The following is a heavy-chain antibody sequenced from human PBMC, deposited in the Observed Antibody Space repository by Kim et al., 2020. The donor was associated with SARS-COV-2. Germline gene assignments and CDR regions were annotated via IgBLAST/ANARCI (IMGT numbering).Heavy chain of an antibody. Sequence: GGSLRLSCAASGFTFSSYEMNWVRQAPGKGLEWVSYISSSGSTIYYADSVKGRFTISRDNAKNSLYLQMNSLRAEDTAVYYCASNPVFGVVLGEYYFDYWGQGTLVTVSS. D-gene: IGHD3-3*01. CDR3: ASNPVFGVVLGEYYFDY. J-gene: IGHJ4*02. CDR1: GFTFSSYE. CDR2: ISSSGSTI. V-gene: IGHV3-48*03.